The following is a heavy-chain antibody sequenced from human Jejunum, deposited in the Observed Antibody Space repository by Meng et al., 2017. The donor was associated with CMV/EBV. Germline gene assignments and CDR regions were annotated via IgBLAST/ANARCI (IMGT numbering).Heavy chain of an antibody. J-gene: IGHJ4*02. V-gene: IGHV3-30-3*01. Sequence: ASGFTFRNYPIHWVRQAPDKGLEWVAGISTDGDTTYLADSVKGRFSISRDNSKNTVYLQMNSLRGEDTAVYYCARENDYRNYFDSWGRGTLVTVSS. CDR2: ISTDGDTT. CDR1: GFTFRNYP. CDR3: ARENDYRNYFDS. D-gene: IGHD4-11*01.